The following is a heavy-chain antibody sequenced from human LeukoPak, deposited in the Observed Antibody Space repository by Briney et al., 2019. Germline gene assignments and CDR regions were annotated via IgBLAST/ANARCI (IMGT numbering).Heavy chain of an antibody. V-gene: IGHV4-61*08. J-gene: IGHJ4*02. CDR2: IYYSGST. Sequence: SETLSLTCAVSGGSISSGGYSWSWIRQPPGKGLEWIGYIYYSGSTNYNPSLKSRVTISVDTSKNQFSLKLSSVTAADTAVYYCARDRSAWYFDYWGQGTLVTVSS. CDR1: GGSISSGGYS. CDR3: ARDRSAWYFDY.